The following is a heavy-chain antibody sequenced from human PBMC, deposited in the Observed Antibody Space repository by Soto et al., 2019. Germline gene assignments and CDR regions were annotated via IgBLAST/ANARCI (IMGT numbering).Heavy chain of an antibody. V-gene: IGHV1-18*01. CDR3: ARDWSRGQPLASYYYYYGMDV. CDR2: ISAYNGNT. J-gene: IGHJ6*02. CDR1: GYTFTSYG. Sequence: QVQLVQSGAEVKKPGASVKVSCKASGYTFTSYGISWVRQAPGQGLEWMGWISAYNGNTNYAQKLQGRVTMTTDTSTSTAYMELRSRSSDDTSVYYCARDWSRGQPLASYYYYYGMDVWGQGTTVTVSS. D-gene: IGHD6-13*01.